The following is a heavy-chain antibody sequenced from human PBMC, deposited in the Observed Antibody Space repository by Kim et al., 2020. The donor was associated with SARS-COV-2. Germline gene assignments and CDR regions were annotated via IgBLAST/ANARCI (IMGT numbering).Heavy chain of an antibody. D-gene: IGHD6-13*01. J-gene: IGHJ6*02. V-gene: IGHV4-39*01. CDR1: GGSISSSSYY. CDR2: IYYSGST. CDR3: ASPGIAAARGKYYYYGMDV. Sequence: SETLSLTCTVSGGSISSSSYYWGWIRQPPGKGLEWIGSIYYSGSTYYNPSLKSRVTISVDTSKNQFSLKLSSVTAADTAVYYCASPGIAAARGKYYYYGMDVWGQGTTVTVSS.